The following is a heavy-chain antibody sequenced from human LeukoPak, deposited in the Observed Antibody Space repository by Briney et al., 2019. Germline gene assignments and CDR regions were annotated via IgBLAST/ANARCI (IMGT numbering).Heavy chain of an antibody. CDR1: GFTFSSYA. V-gene: IGHV3-23*01. Sequence: GGSLRLSCAASGFTFSSYAMGWVRQAPGKGLEWVSAITGSGGTTYYADSAKGRFTISRDNSKNTVYLQMNSLRAEDTAVYYCAKGPDKYGIKAYADFWGQGTLVTVSS. D-gene: IGHD2-8*01. J-gene: IGHJ4*02. CDR3: AKGPDKYGIKAYADF. CDR2: ITGSGGTT.